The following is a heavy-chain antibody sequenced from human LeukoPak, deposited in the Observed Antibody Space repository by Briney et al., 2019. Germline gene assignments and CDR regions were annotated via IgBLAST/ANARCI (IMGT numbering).Heavy chain of an antibody. Sequence: GGALRLSCAASGVTFSSYSRNWGRQAPGKGLEWGSSISSSSSYIYYAESVKGRFTSSRDNAKNSLYLQMNILRAEDTAVYYCEREEGSSSISSLDYWGQGTMVTVSS. CDR3: EREEGSSSISSLDY. D-gene: IGHD1-26*01. V-gene: IGHV3-21*01. J-gene: IGHJ4*02. CDR2: ISSSSSYI. CDR1: GVTFSSYS.